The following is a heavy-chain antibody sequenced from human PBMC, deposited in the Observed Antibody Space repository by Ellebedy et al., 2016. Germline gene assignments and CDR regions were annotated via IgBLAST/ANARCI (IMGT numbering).Heavy chain of an antibody. CDR3: VSGNRYHDFDY. Sequence: GESLKISCAASGFTFRYYAMHWVRQAPGKGLESISGISSSGDSIYYADSVEGRFTISRDNSKSTLNLQMSSLRPEDTAVYYCVSGNRYHDFDYWGKGTLVTVSS. D-gene: IGHD1-14*01. CDR2: ISSSGDSI. V-gene: IGHV3-64D*06. CDR1: GFTFRYYA. J-gene: IGHJ4*02.